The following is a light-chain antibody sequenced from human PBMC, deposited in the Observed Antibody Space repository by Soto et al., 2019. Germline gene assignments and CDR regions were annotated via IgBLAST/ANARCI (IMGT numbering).Light chain of an antibody. CDR2: DVS. CDR1: SSDVGGYNY. V-gene: IGLV2-14*03. Sequence: SVLTQPASVSGSPGQSITISCPGTSSDVGGYNYVSWYQHHPGEAPKLMIYDVSNRPSGVSNRFSGSKSGNTASLTISGLQPEDEADYYCSSYTTSNTRQIVFGTGTKVTVL. CDR3: SSYTTSNTRQIV. J-gene: IGLJ1*01.